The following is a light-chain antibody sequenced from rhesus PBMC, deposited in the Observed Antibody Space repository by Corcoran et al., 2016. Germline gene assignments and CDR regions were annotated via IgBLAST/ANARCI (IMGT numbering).Light chain of an antibody. CDR3: LQYNSNPYS. J-gene: IGKJ2*01. V-gene: IGKV1-43*01. CDR1: QGISTY. Sequence: DIQMTQSPSSLSASAGDRVTITCRASQGISTYFNWYQQKPGKTPKRLIYAACSLESGVPSRFSGSGSGTEFTLTISSLQPEDFATYYCLQYNSNPYSFGQVTKVEIK. CDR2: AAC.